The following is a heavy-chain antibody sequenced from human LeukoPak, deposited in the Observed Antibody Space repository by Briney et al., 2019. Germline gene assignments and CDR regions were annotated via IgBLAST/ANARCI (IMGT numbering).Heavy chain of an antibody. CDR3: ASHRPVVITWFDP. CDR1: GFTFSSTS. D-gene: IGHD3-22*01. CDR2: TVGGGDGT. J-gene: IGHJ5*02. Sequence: GGSLRLSCAASGFTFSSTSMSWVRQAPGKGLEWVAVTVGGGDGTYYADSVKGRFTISRDNSNNTLYLQMNSLRAEDTAVYYCASHRPVVITWFDPWGQGTLVTVSS. V-gene: IGHV3-23*01.